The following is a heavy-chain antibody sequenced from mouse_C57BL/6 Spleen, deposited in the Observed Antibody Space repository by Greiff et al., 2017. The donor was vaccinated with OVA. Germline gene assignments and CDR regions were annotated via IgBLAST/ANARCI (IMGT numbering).Heavy chain of an antibody. D-gene: IGHD2-4*01. V-gene: IGHV5-9-1*02. CDR3: TRDYDYEGFAD. Sequence: EVMLVESGEGLVKPGGSLKLSCAASGFTFSSYAMSWVRQTPEKRLEWVAYISRGGDYIYYADTVKGRFTISRDNARNTLYLQMSSLKSEDTAMYYCTRDYDYEGFADWGQGTLVTVSA. J-gene: IGHJ3*01. CDR1: GFTFSSYA. CDR2: ISRGGDYI.